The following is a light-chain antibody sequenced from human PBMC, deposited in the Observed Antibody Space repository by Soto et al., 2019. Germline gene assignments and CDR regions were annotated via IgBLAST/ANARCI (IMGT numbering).Light chain of an antibody. V-gene: IGKV1-5*03. Sequence: DIQMTQFPSTLSASVGDRVTITCRASQSISSWLAWYQQKPGKAPKLLIYKASSLESGVPSRFSGSGSGTEFTLTISSLQPDDFATYYCQQYNGHPWTFGQGTKVEIK. CDR1: QSISSW. J-gene: IGKJ1*01. CDR3: QQYNGHPWT. CDR2: KAS.